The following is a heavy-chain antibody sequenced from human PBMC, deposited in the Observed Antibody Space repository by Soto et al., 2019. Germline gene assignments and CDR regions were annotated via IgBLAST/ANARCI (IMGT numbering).Heavy chain of an antibody. V-gene: IGHV3-11*01. Sequence: GGSLRLSGAASGFTFSDYYMSWIRHAPGKGLEWVSYISSSGSTIYYADSVKGRFTISRDNAKNSLYLQMNSLRAEDTAVYYCAREYPLYYDFWSGSVFDPWGQGTLVTVSS. D-gene: IGHD3-3*01. CDR1: GFTFSDYY. CDR3: AREYPLYYDFWSGSVFDP. J-gene: IGHJ5*02. CDR2: ISSSGSTI.